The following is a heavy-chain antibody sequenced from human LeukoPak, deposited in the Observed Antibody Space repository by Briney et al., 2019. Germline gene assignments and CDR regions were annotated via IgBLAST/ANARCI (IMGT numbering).Heavy chain of an antibody. V-gene: IGHV3-7*01. J-gene: IGHJ4*02. CDR1: GFTFSSYW. Sequence: PGGSLRLSCAASGFTFSSYWMSWVRQAPGKGLEWVANIKQDGSEKYYVDSVKGRFTISRDNSKNTLYLQMNSLRAEDTAVYYCAKDRGSGYLDYWGQGTLVTVSS. D-gene: IGHD6-19*01. CDR3: AKDRGSGYLDY. CDR2: IKQDGSEK.